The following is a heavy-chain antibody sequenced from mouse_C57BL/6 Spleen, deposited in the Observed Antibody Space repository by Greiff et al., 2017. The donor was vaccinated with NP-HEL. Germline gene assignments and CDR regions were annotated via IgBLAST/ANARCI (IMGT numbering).Heavy chain of an antibody. D-gene: IGHD2-5*01. CDR2: IDPETGGT. CDR3: TRGDSNYAYYCDY. V-gene: IGHV1-15*01. Sequence: VQLQQSGAELVRPGASVTLSCKASGYTFTDYEMHWVKQTPVHGLEWIGAIDPETGGTAYNQKFKGKAILTADKSSSTAYMELRSLTSENSAVYYCTRGDSNYAYYCDYWGQGTTLTVSS. J-gene: IGHJ2*01. CDR1: GYTFTDYE.